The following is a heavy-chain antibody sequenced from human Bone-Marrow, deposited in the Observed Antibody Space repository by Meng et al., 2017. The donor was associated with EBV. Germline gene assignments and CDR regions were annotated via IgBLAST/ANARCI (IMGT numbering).Heavy chain of an antibody. J-gene: IGHJ4*02. Sequence: QLQLQESGPGQVKPSEXLSPTCTVSGGSVSSGSYYWSWIRQPPGKGLEWIGYIYYSGSTNYNPSLKSRVTISVDTSKNQFSLKLSSVTAADTAVYYCAREDPTSVAFDYWGQGTLVTVSS. D-gene: IGHD3-3*01. CDR2: IYYSGST. CDR1: GGSVSSGSYY. CDR3: AREDPTSVAFDY. V-gene: IGHV4-61*01.